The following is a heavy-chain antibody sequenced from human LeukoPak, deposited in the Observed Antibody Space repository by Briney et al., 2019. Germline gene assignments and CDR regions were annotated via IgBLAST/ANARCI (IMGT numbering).Heavy chain of an antibody. CDR2: IKEDGSEK. J-gene: IGHJ4*02. V-gene: IGHV3-7*01. CDR1: GFTFSSYN. CDR3: ASGSGYCSGGSCSDY. D-gene: IGHD2-15*01. Sequence: GGSLRLSCAASGFTFSSYNMNWVRQAPGKGLEWVANIKEDGSEKNYVDSVKGRFTISRDNAKNSLYLQMNSLRAEDTAVYYCASGSGYCSGGSCSDYWGQGTLVTVSS.